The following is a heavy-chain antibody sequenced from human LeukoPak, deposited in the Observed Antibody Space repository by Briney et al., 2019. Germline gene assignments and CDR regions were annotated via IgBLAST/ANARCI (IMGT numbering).Heavy chain of an antibody. CDR2: IYHSGST. CDR3: ARVSYSYGLLHFDY. V-gene: IGHV4-4*02. J-gene: IGHJ4*02. CDR1: GGSISSSNW. D-gene: IGHD5-18*01. Sequence: SETLSLTCTVSGGSISSSNWWSWVRQPPGKGLEWIGEIYHSGSTNYNPSLKSRVTISVDKSKNQFSLKLSSVTAADTAVYYCARVSYSYGLLHFDYWGQGTLVTVSS.